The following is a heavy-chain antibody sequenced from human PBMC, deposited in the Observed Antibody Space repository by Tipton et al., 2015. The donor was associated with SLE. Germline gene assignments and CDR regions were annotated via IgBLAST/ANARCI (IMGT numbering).Heavy chain of an antibody. V-gene: IGHV4-59*01. CDR2: IYHNERP. J-gene: IGHJ3*02. CDR1: GGSIREYY. CDR3: ATGIVVKFVGSLPIYAYNI. D-gene: IGHD3-16*01. Sequence: TLSLTCTVSGGSIREYYWTWIRQAPGKGLEWIGYIYHNERPTYNPSLRRRVTMSVETSRNQISLKLTSVTAADTALYYCATGIVVKFVGSLPIYAYNIWGQGTMVSVSS.